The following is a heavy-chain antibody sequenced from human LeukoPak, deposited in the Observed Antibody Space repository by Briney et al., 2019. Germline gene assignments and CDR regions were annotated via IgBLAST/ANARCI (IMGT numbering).Heavy chain of an antibody. D-gene: IGHD3-22*01. J-gene: IGHJ4*02. CDR1: GFTFSIYW. CDR2: INQDGSEK. Sequence: GGSLRLSCAPSGFTFSIYWMSWVRQAPGKGLEWVANINQDGSEKYYVDSVMGRFTISRDNDRNSLYLQMNSLRAEDTALYYCARAVSIGTVDYWGQGTLVTVSS. CDR3: ARAVSIGTVDY. V-gene: IGHV3-7*01.